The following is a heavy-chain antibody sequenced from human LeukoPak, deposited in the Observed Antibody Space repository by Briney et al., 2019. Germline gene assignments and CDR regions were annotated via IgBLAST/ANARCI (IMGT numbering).Heavy chain of an antibody. CDR1: GFTFSSCS. J-gene: IGHJ6*03. Sequence: GGSLRLSCAASGFTFSSCSMNWVRQAPGKGLEWVSSISSSSSYIYYADSVKGRFTISRDNAKNSLYLQMNSLRAEDTAVYYCARDPYSGSYGDSYYYYMDVWGKGTTVTISS. D-gene: IGHD1-26*01. CDR2: ISSSSSYI. CDR3: ARDPYSGSYGDSYYYYMDV. V-gene: IGHV3-21*01.